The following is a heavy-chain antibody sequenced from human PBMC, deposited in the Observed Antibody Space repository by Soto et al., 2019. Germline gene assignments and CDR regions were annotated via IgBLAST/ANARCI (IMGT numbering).Heavy chain of an antibody. D-gene: IGHD3-22*01. J-gene: IGHJ4*02. CDR3: ARVDDSSGYNY. CDR2: INAGNGNT. Sequence: QVQLVQSGAEVKKPGASVKVSCKASGYTFTSYAMHWVRQAPGQRLEWMGWINAGNGNTKYSQKFQGRVTITRDTSASSAYMELSSLRSEDTAVYYCARVDDSSGYNYWGQGTLVTVSS. CDR1: GYTFTSYA. V-gene: IGHV1-3*01.